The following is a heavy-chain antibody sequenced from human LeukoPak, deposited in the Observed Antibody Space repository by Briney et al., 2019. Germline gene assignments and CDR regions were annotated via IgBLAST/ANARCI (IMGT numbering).Heavy chain of an antibody. V-gene: IGHV3-30*04. CDR3: ARASMIVVVPDY. D-gene: IGHD3-22*01. CDR1: GFTFSSYA. CDR2: ISYDGSNK. Sequence: PGRSLRLSCAASGFTFSSYAMHWVRQAPGKGLEWVAVISYDGSNKYYADSVKGRFTISRDNSKNTLYLQMNNLRAEDTAVYYCARASMIVVVPDYWGQGTLVTVSS. J-gene: IGHJ4*02.